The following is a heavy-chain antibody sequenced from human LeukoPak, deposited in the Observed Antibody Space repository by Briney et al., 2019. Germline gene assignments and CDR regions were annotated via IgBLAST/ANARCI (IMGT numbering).Heavy chain of an antibody. CDR3: AKDAFDSSQNWFDP. Sequence: GGSLRLSCAASGFTFSSYAMSWVRQAPGKGLEWVSSVSGGGGNKYYADSVKGRFTTSRDNSKISLFLQMNSLRAEDTALYYCAKDAFDSSQNWFDPWGHGTLVTVSS. CDR1: GFTFSSYA. J-gene: IGHJ5*02. D-gene: IGHD2-21*01. V-gene: IGHV3-23*01. CDR2: VSGGGGNK.